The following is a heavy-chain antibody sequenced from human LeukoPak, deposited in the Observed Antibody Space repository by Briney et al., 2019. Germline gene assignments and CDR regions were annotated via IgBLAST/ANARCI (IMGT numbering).Heavy chain of an antibody. D-gene: IGHD2-8*01. CDR2: ISGSGGRT. CDR3: ARDLGYCTNGVCHTRFDY. CDR1: GFTFSSYA. J-gene: IGHJ4*02. V-gene: IGHV3-23*01. Sequence: GGSLRLSCAASGFTFSSYAMSWVRQAPGKGLEWVSAISGSGGRTYYADSVKGRFTMSRDNSKKILYLQMNSLRAEDTAVYYCARDLGYCTNGVCHTRFDYWGQGTLVAVSS.